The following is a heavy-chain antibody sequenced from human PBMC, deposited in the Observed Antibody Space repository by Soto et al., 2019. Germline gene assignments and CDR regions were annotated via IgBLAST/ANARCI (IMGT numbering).Heavy chain of an antibody. V-gene: IGHV1-46*03. Sequence: XSVKVSCKASGYTFTSYYMHWVRQAPGQGLEWMGIINPSGGSTSYAQKFQGRVTMTRDTSTSTVYMELSSLRSEDTAVYYCDRDQAYYDFLNGYLHLSAFDICGQVTMVTVSS. CDR2: INPSGGST. CDR1: GYTFTSYY. D-gene: IGHD3-3*01. CDR3: DRDQAYYDFLNGYLHLSAFDI. J-gene: IGHJ3*02.